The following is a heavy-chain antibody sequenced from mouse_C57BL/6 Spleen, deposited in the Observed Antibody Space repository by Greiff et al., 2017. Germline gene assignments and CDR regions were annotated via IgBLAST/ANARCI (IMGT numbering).Heavy chain of an antibody. V-gene: IGHV5-4*03. D-gene: IGHD2-5*01. CDR1: GFTFSSYA. CDR3: ARGSNYEGTWCAY. CDR2: ISDGGSYT. Sequence: EVKLVESGGGLVKPGGSLKLSCAASGFTFSSYAMSWVRQTPEKRLEWVATISDGGSYTYYPDNVKGRFTISRDNAKNNLYLQMSHLKSEDTAMYYCARGSNYEGTWCAYWGQGTLVTVSA. J-gene: IGHJ3*01.